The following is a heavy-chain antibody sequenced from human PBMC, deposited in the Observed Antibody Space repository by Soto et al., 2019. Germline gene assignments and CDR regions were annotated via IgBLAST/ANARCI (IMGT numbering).Heavy chain of an antibody. V-gene: IGHV4-4*02. CDR2: IYHSGST. Sequence: SETPSPTFTVSSGSIRTANLWSWVPPPPGGGLEWIGEIYHSGSTNYNLSLKSRVTLPVDTSKNQFSLSLMSVTAADSAIYYCARRGGGVVLAATTPFDYWGQGALVTVSS. D-gene: IGHD2-15*01. CDR3: ARRGGGVVLAATTPFDY. CDR1: SGSIRTANL. J-gene: IGHJ4*02.